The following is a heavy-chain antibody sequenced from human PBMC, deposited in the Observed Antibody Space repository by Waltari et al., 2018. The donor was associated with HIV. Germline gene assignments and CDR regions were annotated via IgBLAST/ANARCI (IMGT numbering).Heavy chain of an antibody. CDR3: VRSGVGQWLVRSWVIDL. Sequence: EVRLLEYGGDWVQPGGSLRLSCVVSGFTFSRYAMAWVRQAPGGGLEWVAGLSGSGETANYADSVKGRFTISRDNSKNMMFLQLNSLRVDDTAVYYCVRSGVGQWLVRSWVIDLWGRGSQVTVS. V-gene: IGHV3-23*01. J-gene: IGHJ2*01. CDR2: LSGSGETA. D-gene: IGHD6-19*01. CDR1: GFTFSRYA.